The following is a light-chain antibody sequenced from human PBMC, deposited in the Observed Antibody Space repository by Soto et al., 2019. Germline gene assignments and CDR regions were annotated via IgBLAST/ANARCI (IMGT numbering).Light chain of an antibody. CDR3: QQRSNWPLYT. V-gene: IGKV3-11*01. CDR1: QSVSNY. Sequence: EIVLTQSPATLSLSPGERATLSCRASQSVSNYLAWYQQRPGQAPRLLIYDASNRAAGIPARFSGSGSGTDFTLTISSLETEDFAVYHCQQRSNWPLYTFGQGTKLEIK. CDR2: DAS. J-gene: IGKJ2*01.